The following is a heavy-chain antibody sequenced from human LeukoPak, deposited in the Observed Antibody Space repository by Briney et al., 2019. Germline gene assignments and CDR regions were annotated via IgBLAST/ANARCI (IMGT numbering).Heavy chain of an antibody. Sequence: GASVKVSCKTSGGTFSSSAITWVRQAPGQGLEWMGRIIPILGIANYAQKFQGRVTITADKSTSTAYMELSSLRSEDTAVYYCARDESAVAGPKHDYWGQGTLVTVSS. CDR1: GGTFSSSA. CDR3: ARDESAVAGPKHDY. J-gene: IGHJ4*02. D-gene: IGHD6-19*01. V-gene: IGHV1-69*04. CDR2: IIPILGIA.